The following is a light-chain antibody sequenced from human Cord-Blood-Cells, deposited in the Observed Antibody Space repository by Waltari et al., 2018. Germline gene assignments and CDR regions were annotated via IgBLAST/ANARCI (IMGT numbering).Light chain of an antibody. CDR1: SGAVSGSTY. J-gene: IGLJ2*01. CDR2: EVS. Sequence: SPLTPPSSAAGSSGQSVTSARTGTSGAVSGSTYVPLYQHHPGKAPKLMIYEVSKRPSGVHGRFSGSKSGNTASLTVSGLQAEDEADYYCSSYAGSNNYVVFGGGTKLTVL. CDR3: SSYAGSNNYVV. V-gene: IGLV2-8*01.